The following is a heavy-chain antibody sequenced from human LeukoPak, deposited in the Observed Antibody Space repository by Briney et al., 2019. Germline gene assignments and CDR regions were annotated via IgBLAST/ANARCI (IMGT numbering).Heavy chain of an antibody. J-gene: IGHJ5*02. Sequence: GGSLRLSCAASGITFSNYGMNWVRQAPGKGLEWVAVIWYDGSNKYYGDSVKGRFTISRDNSRNTLYLQMNGLRAGDTAVYYCARLGRDGCRNSCYSWFDPWGQGTLVTVSS. CDR3: ARLGRDGCRNSCYSWFDP. CDR1: GITFSNYG. CDR2: IWYDGSNK. V-gene: IGHV3-33*03. D-gene: IGHD2-15*01.